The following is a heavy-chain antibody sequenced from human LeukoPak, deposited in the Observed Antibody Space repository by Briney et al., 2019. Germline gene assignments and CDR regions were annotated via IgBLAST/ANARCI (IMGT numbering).Heavy chain of an antibody. Sequence: SVKVSCKASGFSFTDYGISWVRQAPGQGLEWMGRIIPIFGTANYAQKFQGRVTITTDESTSTAYMELSSLRSEDTAVYYCASGSSPPSYFDYWGQGTLVTVSS. J-gene: IGHJ4*02. D-gene: IGHD2-15*01. CDR3: ASGSSPPSYFDY. CDR2: IIPIFGTA. CDR1: GFSFTDYG. V-gene: IGHV1-69*05.